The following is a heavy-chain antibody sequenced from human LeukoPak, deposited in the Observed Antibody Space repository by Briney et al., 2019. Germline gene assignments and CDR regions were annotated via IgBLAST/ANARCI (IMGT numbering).Heavy chain of an antibody. Sequence: VASVKVSCKASGYTFTSYGISWVRQAPGQGLEWMGWISAYNGNTNYAQKLQGRVTMTTDTSTSTAYMELRSLRSEDTAVYYCASTFSSSWYGGWFDPWGQGTLVTVSS. CDR3: ASTFSSSWYGGWFDP. CDR1: GYTFTSYG. CDR2: ISAYNGNT. D-gene: IGHD6-13*01. V-gene: IGHV1-18*01. J-gene: IGHJ5*02.